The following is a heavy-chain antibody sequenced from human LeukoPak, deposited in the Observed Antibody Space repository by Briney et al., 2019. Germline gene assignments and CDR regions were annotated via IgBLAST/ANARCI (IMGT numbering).Heavy chain of an antibody. J-gene: IGHJ4*02. CDR1: GFTVSDDY. CDR2: IYGGGDR. CDR3: TRLLPTSHHYFAY. V-gene: IGHV3-53*01. Sequence: GALRPSCAASGFTVSDDYLSWVRQAPGKGLEWVSVIYGGGDRYYADSVRGRFTISRDNSENTLFLQMNSLRAEDTAVYYCTRLLPTSHHYFAYWGQGTLVTVSS.